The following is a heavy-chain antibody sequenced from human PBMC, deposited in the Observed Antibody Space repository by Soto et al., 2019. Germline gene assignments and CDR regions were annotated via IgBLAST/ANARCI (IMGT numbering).Heavy chain of an antibody. D-gene: IGHD6-19*01. V-gene: IGHV3-23*01. J-gene: IGHJ5*02. CDR2: ISGSGGTT. CDR1: GFTFSSYV. Sequence: EVQLLESGGGLLQPGGSLRLSCAASGFTFSSYVMSWVRQAPGKGLEWVSGISGSGGTTYYADSVKGRFTISRDNPKITVFLQMNSLRAEDTAVYYCAKDPLYSSGSGCFDPWGQGTLVTVSS. CDR3: AKDPLYSSGSGCFDP.